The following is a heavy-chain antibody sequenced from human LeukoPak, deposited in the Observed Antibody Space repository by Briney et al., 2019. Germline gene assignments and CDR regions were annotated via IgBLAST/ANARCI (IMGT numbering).Heavy chain of an antibody. D-gene: IGHD3-10*01. CDR3: ARPYFFGSGLYFDY. CDR2: VSWDDDK. CDR1: GFSLSTPGGG. V-gene: IGHV2-5*02. Sequence: VAGPTLVKPTQTLTLTCTFSGFSLSTPGGGVCWICQPPGKALESFAPVSWDDDKRYSPALTTRLTITKDTSKNHVILTMTNMDPVDTAAYFCARPYFFGSGLYFDYWGRGFRVTVSS. J-gene: IGHJ4*02.